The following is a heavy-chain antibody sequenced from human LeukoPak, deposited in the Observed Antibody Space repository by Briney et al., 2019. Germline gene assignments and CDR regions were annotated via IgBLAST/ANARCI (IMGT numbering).Heavy chain of an antibody. V-gene: IGHV4-59*05. CDR2: IYDSGST. J-gene: IGHJ5*02. D-gene: IGHD3-16*01. Sequence: SETLSLTCIVSGASISSYYWSWIRQPPGKGLEWIGSIYDSGSTYYNPSLKSRVTISVDTSKNQFFLKLNSVTAADTAVYYCARHYGPWGQGTLVTVSS. CDR1: GASISSYY. CDR3: ARHYGP.